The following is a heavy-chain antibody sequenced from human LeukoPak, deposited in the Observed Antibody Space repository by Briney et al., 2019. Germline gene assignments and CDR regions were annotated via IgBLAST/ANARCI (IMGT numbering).Heavy chain of an antibody. J-gene: IGHJ4*02. CDR2: FDPEDGDT. Sequence: ASVKVSCKVSGYTLTELSMHWVRRAPGKGLEWMGGFDPEDGDTIYAQKFQGRVTMTEDTSTDTAYMELSSLRSEDTAVYYCATVGTTAFDYWGQGTLVTVSS. CDR3: ATVGTTAFDY. D-gene: IGHD4-11*01. V-gene: IGHV1-24*01. CDR1: GYTLTELS.